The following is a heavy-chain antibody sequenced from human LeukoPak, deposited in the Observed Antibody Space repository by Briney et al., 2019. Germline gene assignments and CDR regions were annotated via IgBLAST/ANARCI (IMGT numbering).Heavy chain of an antibody. CDR2: ISYDGSNK. V-gene: IGHV3-30-3*01. CDR1: GFTFSSYA. D-gene: IGHD1-26*01. Sequence: GGSLRLSCAASGFTFSSYAMHRVRQAPGKGLEWVAVISYDGSNKYYADSVKGRFTISRDNSKNTLYLQMNSLRAEDTAVYYCARDWEGDAFDIWGQGTMVTVSS. J-gene: IGHJ3*02. CDR3: ARDWEGDAFDI.